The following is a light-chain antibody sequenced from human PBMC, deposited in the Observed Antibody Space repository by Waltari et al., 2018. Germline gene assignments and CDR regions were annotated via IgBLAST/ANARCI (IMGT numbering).Light chain of an antibody. J-gene: IGKJ1*01. CDR2: QVS. CDR3: MQGTHWPRT. CDR1: QSLVHSDGNTY. V-gene: IGKV2-30*02. Sequence: DVVMTQSPLSLPVPLGPPSSISCWSSQSLVHSDGNTYLNWFQQRPGESPRPLIYQVSLRESGLPYRFSGSGSGPDFTPKISRVEAEDVAVYYCMQGTHWPRTFGQGTKVEIK.